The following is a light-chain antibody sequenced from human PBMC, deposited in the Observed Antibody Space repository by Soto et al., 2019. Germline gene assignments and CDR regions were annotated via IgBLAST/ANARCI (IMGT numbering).Light chain of an antibody. CDR3: MQAIKLPLT. V-gene: IGKV2-24*01. CDR2: KVS. J-gene: IGKJ4*02. CDR1: QSLVHTDGNTY. Sequence: DVVMTQTPLSSPVTLGQPASISCWSSQSLVHTDGNTYLSWRQQRPGQPPRLLIYKVSTRLSGVPDRCSGSGAGTDFTLNISRVEAEDVGVYYCMQAIKLPLTFGGGTKVEIK.